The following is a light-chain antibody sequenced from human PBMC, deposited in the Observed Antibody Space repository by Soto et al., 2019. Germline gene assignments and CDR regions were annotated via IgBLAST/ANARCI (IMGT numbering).Light chain of an antibody. CDR3: QQYDNLPIT. V-gene: IGKV1-33*01. CDR2: DAS. CDR1: QSITKY. J-gene: IGKJ5*01. Sequence: DIQMTQSPSTLSASVGDRVTMTCRASQSITKYLNWYQQKPEKAPKLLIYDASNLETGVPSRFSGSGSGTDFTFTISSLQPEDIATYYCQQYDNLPITFGQGTRLEIK.